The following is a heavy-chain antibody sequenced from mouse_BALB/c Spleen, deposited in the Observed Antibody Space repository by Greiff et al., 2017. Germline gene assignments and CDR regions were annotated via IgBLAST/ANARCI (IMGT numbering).Heavy chain of an antibody. Sequence: QVQLQQSGPELVRPGASVKMSCKASGYTFTSYWMHWVKQRPGQGLESIGMIDPSNSETRLNQKFKDKATLTVDKSSSTAYMQLSSPTSEDSAVYYCTRGYYGRELGFAYWGQGTLVTVSA. CDR2: IDPSNSET. V-gene: IGHV1S127*01. D-gene: IGHD1-1*01. J-gene: IGHJ3*01. CDR1: GYTFTSYW. CDR3: TRGYYGRELGFAY.